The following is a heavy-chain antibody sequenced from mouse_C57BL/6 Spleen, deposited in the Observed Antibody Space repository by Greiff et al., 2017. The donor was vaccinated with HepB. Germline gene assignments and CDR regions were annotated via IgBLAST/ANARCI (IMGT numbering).Heavy chain of an antibody. CDR3: ASSSYEGYYFDY. CDR1: GFTFSSYG. V-gene: IGHV5-6*01. J-gene: IGHJ2*01. Sequence: EVKLVESGGDLVKPGGSLKLSCAASGFTFSSYGMSWVRQTPDKRLEWVATISSGGSYTYYPDSVKGRFTISRDNAKNTLYLQMSSLKSEDTAMYYWASSSYEGYYFDYWGQGTTLTVSS. CDR2: ISSGGSYT. D-gene: IGHD1-1*01.